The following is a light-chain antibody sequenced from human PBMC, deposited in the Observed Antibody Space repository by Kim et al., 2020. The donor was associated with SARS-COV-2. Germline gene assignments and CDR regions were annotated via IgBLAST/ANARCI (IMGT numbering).Light chain of an antibody. CDR1: QSISSW. CDR3: QRYNSYSRT. Sequence: DIQMTQSPSTLSASVGDRVTITCRASQSISSWLAWYQQKPGKAPKLLIHKASSLESGVPSRFSGSGSGTEFTLTISSLQPDDFATYYCQRYNSYSRTFGQGTKVDIK. V-gene: IGKV1-5*03. J-gene: IGKJ1*01. CDR2: KAS.